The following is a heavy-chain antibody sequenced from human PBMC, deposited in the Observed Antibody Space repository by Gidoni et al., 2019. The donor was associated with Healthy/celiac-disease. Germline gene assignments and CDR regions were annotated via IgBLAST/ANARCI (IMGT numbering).Heavy chain of an antibody. CDR1: GGSISSYY. Sequence: QVQLQESGPGLVKPSETLSLTCTVSGGSISSYYWSWIRQPPGKGLELIGYIYYSGSTNYNPSLKSRVTISVDTSKNQFSLKLSSVTAADTAVYYCARVGVRWGLFDYWGQGTLVTVSS. CDR2: IYYSGST. J-gene: IGHJ4*02. D-gene: IGHD4-17*01. CDR3: ARVGVRWGLFDY. V-gene: IGHV4-59*01.